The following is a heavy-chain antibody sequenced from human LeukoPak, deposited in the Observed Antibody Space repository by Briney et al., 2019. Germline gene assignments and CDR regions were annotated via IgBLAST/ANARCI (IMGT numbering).Heavy chain of an antibody. Sequence: GGSLRLSCAAPGFTFSSYWMHWVRQAPGKGLVWVSAISGSAYTTYYADSVKGRFTISRDNSKNTLYLQMNSLRADDTAVYYCAKSQIGYCSGGSCFDAFDLWGQGTMVTVSS. D-gene: IGHD2-15*01. CDR1: GFTFSSYW. CDR2: ISGSAYTT. V-gene: IGHV3-23*01. CDR3: AKSQIGYCSGGSCFDAFDL. J-gene: IGHJ3*01.